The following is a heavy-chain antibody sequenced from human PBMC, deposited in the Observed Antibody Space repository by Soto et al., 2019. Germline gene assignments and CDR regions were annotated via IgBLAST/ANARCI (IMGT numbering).Heavy chain of an antibody. CDR2: ISHDGINK. Sequence: QVRLVESGGGVVQPGRSLRLSCTASGFSFSSYAMYWFRQPPGKGLEWVAVISHDGINKHYADSVKGRVTVSRDNSNHSLDLQLNSLRGEDTAIYYCARDMYSSDYFVKWFEPWGPGNPGHRLL. CDR3: ARDMYSSDYFVKWFEP. J-gene: IGHJ5*02. CDR1: GFSFSSYA. V-gene: IGHV3-30-3*01. D-gene: IGHD6-19*01.